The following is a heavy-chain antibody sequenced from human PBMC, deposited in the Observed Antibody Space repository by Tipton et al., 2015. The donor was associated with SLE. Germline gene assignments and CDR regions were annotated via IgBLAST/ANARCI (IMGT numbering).Heavy chain of an antibody. CDR3: ARGVAGYYFYYYMDV. J-gene: IGHJ6*03. CDR2: ISHDGGT. V-gene: IGHV4-34*01. Sequence: LRLSCVASGFTFSSYWMHWVRQAPGKGLEWIGEISHDGGTNYNPSLKSRVTISVDTSKNQLSLKLTSVTAAYAAIYYCARGVAGYYFYYYMDVWGKGTTVTISS. D-gene: IGHD2-15*01. CDR1: GFTFSSYW.